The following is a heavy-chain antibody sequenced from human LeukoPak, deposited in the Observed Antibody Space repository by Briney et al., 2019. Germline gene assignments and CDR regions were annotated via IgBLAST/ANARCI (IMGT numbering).Heavy chain of an antibody. CDR1: GGSISSSNW. CDR2: INHSGST. J-gene: IGHJ5*02. D-gene: IGHD5-12*01. V-gene: IGHV4-4*02. Sequence: PSETLSLTCTVSGGSISSSNWWSWVRQPPGKGLEWIGEINHSGSTNYNPSLKSRVTISVDTSKNQFSLKLSSVTAADTAVYYCARAVYVVATTNWFDPWGQGTLVTVSS. CDR3: ARAVYVVATTNWFDP.